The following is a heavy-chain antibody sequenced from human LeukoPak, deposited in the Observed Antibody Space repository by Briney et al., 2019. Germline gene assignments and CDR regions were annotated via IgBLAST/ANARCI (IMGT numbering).Heavy chain of an antibody. CDR1: GGSFSGYY. CDR3: ARGSRIAAQDY. Sequence: SGTLSLTCAVYGGSFSGYYWSWIRQPPGKGLEWIGEINHSGSTNYNPSLKSRVTISVDTSKNQFSLKLSSVTAADTAVYYCARGSRIAAQDYWGQGTLVTVSS. CDR2: INHSGST. J-gene: IGHJ4*02. D-gene: IGHD6-6*01. V-gene: IGHV4-34*01.